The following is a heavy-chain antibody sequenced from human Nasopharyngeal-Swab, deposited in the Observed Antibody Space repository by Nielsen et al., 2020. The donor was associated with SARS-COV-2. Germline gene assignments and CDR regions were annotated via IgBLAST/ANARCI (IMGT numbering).Heavy chain of an antibody. V-gene: IGHV3-23*01. CDR3: AKDWGVRELDY. D-gene: IGHD3-10*01. Sequence: GESLKISCAASGFTFSSYAMSWVRQAPGKGLEWVSAISGSGGSTYYADSVKGRFTISRDNSKNTLYLQMNSLRADDTAVYYCAKDWGVRELDYWGQGTLVTVSS. J-gene: IGHJ4*02. CDR1: GFTFSSYA. CDR2: ISGSGGST.